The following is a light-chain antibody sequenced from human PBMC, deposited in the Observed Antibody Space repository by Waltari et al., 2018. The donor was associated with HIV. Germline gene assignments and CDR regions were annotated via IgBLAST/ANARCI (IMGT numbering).Light chain of an antibody. CDR1: QSVSSTTY. CDR2: GAS. CDR3: QQYGTSPI. J-gene: IGKJ4*01. V-gene: IGKV3-20*01. Sequence: EIVLPQSPDTLSLSPGARATLSCSASQSVSSTTYLAWYQQRPGQAPRPLIYGASSRATGIPDRFSGSGSGTDFTLTISRLEPEDFAVYYCQQYGTSPIFGGGTKVEIK.